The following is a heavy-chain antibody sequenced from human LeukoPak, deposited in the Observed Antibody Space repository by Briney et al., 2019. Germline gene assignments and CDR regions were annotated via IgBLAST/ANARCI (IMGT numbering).Heavy chain of an antibody. Sequence: GGSLRLSCAASGFTFSAFYMFWIRQAPGKGLEWVSYIGASGDSMYYGDSVKGRFTISRDNAKNSLYLQMNSLRAEDTAVYYCARDGMGSYDLWGQGTLVTVSS. CDR2: IGASGDSM. D-gene: IGHD3-16*01. CDR1: GFTFSAFY. V-gene: IGHV3-11*01. CDR3: ARDGMGSYDL. J-gene: IGHJ4*02.